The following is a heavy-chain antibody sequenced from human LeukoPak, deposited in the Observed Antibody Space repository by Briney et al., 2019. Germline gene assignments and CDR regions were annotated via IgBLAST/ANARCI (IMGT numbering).Heavy chain of an antibody. CDR2: IYYSGST. D-gene: IGHD6-19*01. V-gene: IGHV4-30-4*08. CDR1: GVSISSGDYY. Sequence: PSETLSLTCTVSGVSISSGDYYWSWMRQPPGKGPEWIGYIYYSGSTNYNPSLKSRVIISIDTSKNQFSLRLSSVTAADTAVYYCARGPSGWYRDYWGQGTLVTVSS. CDR3: ARGPSGWYRDY. J-gene: IGHJ4*02.